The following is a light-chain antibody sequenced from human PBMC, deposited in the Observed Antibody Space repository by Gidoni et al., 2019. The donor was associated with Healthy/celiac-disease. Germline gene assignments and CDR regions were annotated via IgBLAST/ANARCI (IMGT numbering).Light chain of an antibody. CDR1: QSISSW. CDR3: QQYNSYPLT. CDR2: KAS. V-gene: IGKV1-5*03. Sequence: QMTQSPSTLSASVGDRVTITCRASQSISSWLDWYQQKPGKAPKLLIYKASSLESGVPSRFSGSGSGTEFTLTISSLQPDDIATYYCQQYNSYPLTFGPGTKVEIK. J-gene: IGKJ3*01.